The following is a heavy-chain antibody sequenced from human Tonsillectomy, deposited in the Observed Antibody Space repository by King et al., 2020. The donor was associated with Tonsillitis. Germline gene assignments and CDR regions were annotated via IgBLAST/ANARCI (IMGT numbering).Heavy chain of an antibody. CDR3: ARGGDGATRAVAGRGDF. J-gene: IGHJ4*02. Sequence: HVQLQQWGAGLLKPSETLSLTCAVYGGSFSGYYWNWIRQPPGKGLEWIGEINHSGSTNYNPSLKSRVTISLDTSKNQFSLALSSVTAADTAVYCCARGGDGATRAVAGRGDFWGQGTLVTVSS. V-gene: IGHV4-34*01. CDR1: GGSFSGYY. CDR2: INHSGST. D-gene: IGHD6-19*01.